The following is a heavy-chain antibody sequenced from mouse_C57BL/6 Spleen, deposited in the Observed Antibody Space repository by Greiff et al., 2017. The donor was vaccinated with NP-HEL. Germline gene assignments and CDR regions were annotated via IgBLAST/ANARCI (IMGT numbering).Heavy chain of an antibody. CDR1: GYTFTDYN. Sequence: VQLKQSGPELVKPGASVKMSCKASGYTFTDYNMHWVKQSHGKSLEWIGYINPNNGGTSYNQKFKGKATLTVNKSSSTAYMELRSLTSEDSAVYYCARTVVAPYFDYWGQGTTLTVSS. CDR3: ARTVVAPYFDY. CDR2: INPNNGGT. V-gene: IGHV1-22*01. J-gene: IGHJ2*01. D-gene: IGHD1-1*01.